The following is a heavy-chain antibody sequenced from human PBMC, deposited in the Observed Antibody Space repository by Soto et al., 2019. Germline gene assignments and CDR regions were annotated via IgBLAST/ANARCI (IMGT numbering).Heavy chain of an antibody. CDR1: GFTFSSYD. Sequence: EAQLAESGGGMVQPGGSLRLSCVASGFTFSSYDMHWVRQAPGKGLEYVSSISSNGGTTYYGNSVKGRFTISRDNSKNTLYLQMGSLRAEDMAVYYCVRRVSGNYDYWGQGTLVTVSS. CDR2: ISSNGGTT. CDR3: VRRVSGNYDY. V-gene: IGHV3-64*01. J-gene: IGHJ4*02. D-gene: IGHD1-7*01.